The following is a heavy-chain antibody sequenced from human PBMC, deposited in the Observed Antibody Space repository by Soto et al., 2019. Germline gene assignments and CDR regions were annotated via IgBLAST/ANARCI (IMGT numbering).Heavy chain of an antibody. J-gene: IGHJ4*02. Sequence: GASVKVSCKTSGYTFTRDGISWVRQAPGQGLEWMGWISPYNNDTKYAQRFQGRLSMTTDTSTRTVYMDLRSLTSDDTAAYYCAKARRGLRSAYFGSKYFDSWGQGALVTVSS. CDR2: ISPYNNDT. CDR3: AKARRGLRSAYFGSKYFDS. CDR1: GYTFTRDG. D-gene: IGHD4-17*01. V-gene: IGHV1-18*04.